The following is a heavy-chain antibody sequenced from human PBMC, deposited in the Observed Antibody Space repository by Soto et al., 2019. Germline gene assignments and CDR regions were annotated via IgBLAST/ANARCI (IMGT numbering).Heavy chain of an antibody. CDR3: ASLENYPRRGKDTAWYSYY. J-gene: IGHJ4*02. D-gene: IGHD2-15*01. CDR2: IHYSGST. V-gene: IGHV4-59*01. CDR1: GGSISSYS. Sequence: QVQLQESGPGLVKPSETLSLTCTVSGGSISSYSWSWIRQPPGKGLEWIGHIHYSGSTNHNPSLESRVTISLDTSKKQFSLKVTSVTAADTAVYYCASLENYPRRGKDTAWYSYYWGQGILVTVSS.